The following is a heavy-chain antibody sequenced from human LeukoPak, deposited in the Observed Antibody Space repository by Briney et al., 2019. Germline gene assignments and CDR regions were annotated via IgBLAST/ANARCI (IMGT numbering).Heavy chain of an antibody. Sequence: SETLSLTCTVSGGSISSSSYYWGWIRQPPGKGLEWIGSIYYSGSTYYNPSLKSRVTISVDTSKNQFSLKLSSVTAADTAVYYCASHRKGYCSSTSCYRVYYYYYYMDVWGKGTTVTVSS. J-gene: IGHJ6*03. CDR3: ASHRKGYCSSTSCYRVYYYYYYMDV. V-gene: IGHV4-39*01. CDR1: GGSISSSSYY. CDR2: IYYSGST. D-gene: IGHD2-2*01.